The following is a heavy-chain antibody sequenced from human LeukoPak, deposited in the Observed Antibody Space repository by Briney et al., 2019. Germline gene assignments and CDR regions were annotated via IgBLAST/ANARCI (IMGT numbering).Heavy chain of an antibody. Sequence: SETLSLTCTVSGGSISNNRYYWAWIRQPPGAGLEWIGSILYSGTTFYNPSLKTRLTISVDTSKNQFSLRLNSMTAADTAVYCCARRLISATIDSWGQGILVTVSS. J-gene: IGHJ4*02. CDR3: ARRLISATIDS. D-gene: IGHD2-15*01. CDR1: GGSISNNRYY. CDR2: ILYSGTT. V-gene: IGHV4-39*01.